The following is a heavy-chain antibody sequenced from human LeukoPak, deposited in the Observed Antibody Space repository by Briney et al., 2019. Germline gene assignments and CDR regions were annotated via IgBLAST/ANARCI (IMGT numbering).Heavy chain of an antibody. D-gene: IGHD2-8*02. CDR3: ARGPPTGGGAYVGDY. CDR2: TDAGGSST. Sequence: GGSLRLSCAASELNFENHWMHWVRQVPGKGLEWVSRTDAGGSSTSYADSVRGRFSISRDNGKSTLYLQMNSLRVEDTAVYYSARGPPTGGGAYVGDYWGHGTLVTVSS. J-gene: IGHJ4*01. CDR1: ELNFENHW. V-gene: IGHV3-74*01.